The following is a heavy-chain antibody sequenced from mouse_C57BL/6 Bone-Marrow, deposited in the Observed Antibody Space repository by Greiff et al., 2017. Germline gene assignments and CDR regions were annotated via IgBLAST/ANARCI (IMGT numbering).Heavy chain of an antibody. V-gene: IGHV1-19*01. CDR3: ARWVLRP. J-gene: IGHJ3*01. CDR2: INPYNGGT. CDR1: GYIFTDYY. Sequence: EVKLLESGPVLVKPGASVKMSCKASGYIFTDYYMNWVKQSHGKSLEWIGVINPYNGGTSYNQKFKGKATLTVDKSSSTAYMELNSLTSEDSAVYYCARWVLRPWGQGTLVTVSA. D-gene: IGHD1-2*01.